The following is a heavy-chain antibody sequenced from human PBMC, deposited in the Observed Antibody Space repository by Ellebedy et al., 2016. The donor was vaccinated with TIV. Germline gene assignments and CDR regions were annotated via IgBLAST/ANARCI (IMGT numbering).Heavy chain of an antibody. Sequence: GESLKISXAASGFTFSDYSMNWVRQAPGKGLEWVSYISRTSGTISYADSVKGRFTISRDNAKNSLYLQMNSLRADDTAVYYCATFRFNPWGQGTLVTVSS. J-gene: IGHJ5*02. CDR1: GFTFSDYS. CDR3: ATFRFNP. V-gene: IGHV3-48*01. CDR2: ISRTSGTI.